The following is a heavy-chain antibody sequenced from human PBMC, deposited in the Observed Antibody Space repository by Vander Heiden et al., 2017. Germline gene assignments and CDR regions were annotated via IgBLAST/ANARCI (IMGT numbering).Heavy chain of an antibody. CDR1: GFTFSSYG. CDR2: ISYDGSNK. CDR3: AKDWDYASQH. Sequence: QVQLVESGGGVVQPGRSLRLSCAASGFTFSSYGMHWVRQAPGKGLEWVALISYDGSNKYYADSVKGRFTISRDNSKNTLYLQMNSLRGEDTAVYYCAKDWDYASQHWGRGTLVTVSS. V-gene: IGHV3-30*18. D-gene: IGHD4-17*01. J-gene: IGHJ1*01.